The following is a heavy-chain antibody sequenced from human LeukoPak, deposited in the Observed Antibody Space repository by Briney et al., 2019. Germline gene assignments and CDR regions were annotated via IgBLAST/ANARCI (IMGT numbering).Heavy chain of an antibody. CDR3: ASGARRDYNFWSGLGEPTWFDP. J-gene: IGHJ5*02. CDR2: IYHSGST. Sequence: PSETLSLTCTVSGYSISSGYYWGWIRQPPGKGLEWIGSIYHSGSTYYNPSLKSRVTISVDTSKNQFSLKLSSVTAADTAVYYCASGARRDYNFWSGLGEPTWFDPWGQGTLVTVSS. CDR1: GYSISSGYY. D-gene: IGHD3/OR15-3a*01. V-gene: IGHV4-38-2*02.